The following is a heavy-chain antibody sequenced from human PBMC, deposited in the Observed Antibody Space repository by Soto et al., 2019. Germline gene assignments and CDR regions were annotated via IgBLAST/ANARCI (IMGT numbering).Heavy chain of an antibody. CDR1: GFTFSSYA. V-gene: IGHV3-30-3*01. CDR2: ISYDGSNK. Sequence: QVQLMESGGGVVQPGRSLRLSCAASGFTFSSYAMHWVRQAPGKGLEWVAVISYDGSNKYYADSVKGRFTISRDNSKNTXDXXVTSLRAEDTAVYYCARRSSEYCSGGSCSYNWFDPWGQGTLVTVSS. CDR3: ARRSSEYCSGGSCSYNWFDP. J-gene: IGHJ5*02. D-gene: IGHD2-15*01.